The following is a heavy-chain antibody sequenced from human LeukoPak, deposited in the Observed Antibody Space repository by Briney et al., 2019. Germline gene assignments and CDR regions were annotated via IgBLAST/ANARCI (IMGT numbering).Heavy chain of an antibody. CDR1: GYSFTTYW. CDR3: ARSPRAAGDFDY. V-gene: IGHV5-51*01. Sequence: GESLKISCKVSGYSFTTYWIGWVRQMPGKGLECLGIIYPGDSDTRYSPSFRGQVTISADKSISTAYLQRSSLEASDTAIYYCARSPRAAGDFDYWGQGTLVTVSS. J-gene: IGHJ4*02. CDR2: IYPGDSDT. D-gene: IGHD6-13*01.